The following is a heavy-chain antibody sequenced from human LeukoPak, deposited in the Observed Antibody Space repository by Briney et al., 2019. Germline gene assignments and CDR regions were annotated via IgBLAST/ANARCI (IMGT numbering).Heavy chain of an antibody. J-gene: IGHJ4*02. CDR3: ARTHDYGDYPTTYFDY. D-gene: IGHD4-17*01. Sequence: SETLSLTCTVSAGSISSYYWSWIRQPPGKGLEWIGYIYYSGSTNYNPSLKSRVTMSVDTSKNQSSLKLSSVTAADTAVYYCARTHDYGDYPTTYFDYWGQGTRVTVSS. CDR1: AGSISSYY. CDR2: IYYSGST. V-gene: IGHV4-59*01.